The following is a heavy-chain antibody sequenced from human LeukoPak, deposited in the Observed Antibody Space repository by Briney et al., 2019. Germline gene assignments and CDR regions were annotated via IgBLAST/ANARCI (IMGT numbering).Heavy chain of an antibody. J-gene: IGHJ5*02. D-gene: IGHD2-2*01. CDR3: ARGHCSSTSCYRNWFDP. CDR1: GGSISSHY. Sequence: PSETLSPTCTVSGGSISSHYWSWIRQPPGMGLEWIGYIYYSGSTNYNPSLNSRVTISVDTSKNQFSLKLTSMTAADTAVYYCARGHCSSTSCYRNWFDPWGQGTLVTVSS. CDR2: IYYSGST. V-gene: IGHV4-59*11.